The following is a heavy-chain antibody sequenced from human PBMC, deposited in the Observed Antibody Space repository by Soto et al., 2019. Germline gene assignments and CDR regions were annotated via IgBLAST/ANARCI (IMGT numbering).Heavy chain of an antibody. J-gene: IGHJ5*02. V-gene: IGHV4-59*01. Sequence: WETLSLTSNVPVRAITHYYWSWLRPSPGKGMEWIGYIHYSGSTNHNPSLNGRVTISLDTSRTQFSLKLSSVTAADTAVYYCARMGIAAAGTYNWFDPWGQGTLVTVSS. CDR3: ARMGIAAAGTYNWFDP. D-gene: IGHD6-13*01. CDR2: IHYSGST. CDR1: VRAITHYY.